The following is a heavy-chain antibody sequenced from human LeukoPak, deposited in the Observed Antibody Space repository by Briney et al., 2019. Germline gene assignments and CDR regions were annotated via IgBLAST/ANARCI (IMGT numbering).Heavy chain of an antibody. Sequence: SETLSLTCTVSGRSISSYYWSWIRQPPGKGLECIGYIHHSGSTNYNPSLKSRVTISLDTSKNQFSLKLSSVTAADTAVYYCAMINYGSGSYYFDYWGQGTLVTVSS. V-gene: IGHV4-59*08. D-gene: IGHD3-10*01. CDR2: IHHSGST. CDR1: GRSISSYY. CDR3: AMINYGSGSYYFDY. J-gene: IGHJ4*02.